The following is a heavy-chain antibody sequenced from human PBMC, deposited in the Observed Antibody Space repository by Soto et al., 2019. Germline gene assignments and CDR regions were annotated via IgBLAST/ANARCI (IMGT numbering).Heavy chain of an antibody. J-gene: IGHJ4*02. CDR2: IYYSGST. D-gene: IGHD5-18*01. CDR3: ARAGGPRIQLWTDIDY. V-gene: IGHV4-31*03. Sequence: SETLSLTCTVSGGSISSGGYYWSWIRQHPGKGLEWIGYIYYSGSTYYNPSLKSRVTISVDTSKNQFSLKLSSVTAADTAVYYCARAGGPRIQLWTDIDYWGQGTLVTVSS. CDR1: GGSISSGGYY.